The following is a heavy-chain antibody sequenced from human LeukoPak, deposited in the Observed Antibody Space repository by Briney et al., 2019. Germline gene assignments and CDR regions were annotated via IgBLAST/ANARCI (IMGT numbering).Heavy chain of an antibody. J-gene: IGHJ4*02. D-gene: IGHD5-24*01. V-gene: IGHV5-51*01. Sequence: GESLKISCKGSGYSFSGYWIAWVRQMPGKGLEWMGVIYPGDSDTRYSPSFQGQVTISADKTIGTAYLQWSSLKASDSAMYYCARQDGYALYYFDHWGQGSLVTVSS. CDR3: ARQDGYALYYFDH. CDR1: GYSFSGYW. CDR2: IYPGDSDT.